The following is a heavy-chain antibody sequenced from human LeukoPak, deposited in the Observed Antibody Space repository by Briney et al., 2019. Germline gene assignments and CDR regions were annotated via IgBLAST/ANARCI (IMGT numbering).Heavy chain of an antibody. J-gene: IGHJ5*02. CDR1: GGSISSYY. V-gene: IGHV4-59*01. D-gene: IGHD6-13*01. CDR2: IYYSGST. Sequence: KTSETLSLTCTVSGGSISSYYWSWIRQPPGKGLEWIGYIYYSGSTNYNPSLKSRVTISLDTSKNQFSLKLNSVTAADTAVYYCARGHSAAGALNWFAPWGQGTLVTVSS. CDR3: ARGHSAAGALNWFAP.